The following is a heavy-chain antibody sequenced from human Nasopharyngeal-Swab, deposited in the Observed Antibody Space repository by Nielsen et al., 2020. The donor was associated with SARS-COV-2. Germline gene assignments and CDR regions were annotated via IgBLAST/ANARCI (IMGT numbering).Heavy chain of an antibody. CDR3: ARDYTAMLYYYYHMDV. V-gene: IGHV3-30-3*01. D-gene: IGHD5-18*01. J-gene: IGHJ6*03. CDR2: ISYDGSNK. CDR1: GFTFSSYA. Sequence: GGSLRLSCAASGFTFSSYAMHWVRQAPGKGLEWVAVISYDGSNKYYADSVKGRFTISRDNSKNTLYLQMNSLRAEDTAVYYCARDYTAMLYYYYHMDVWGKGTTVTVSS.